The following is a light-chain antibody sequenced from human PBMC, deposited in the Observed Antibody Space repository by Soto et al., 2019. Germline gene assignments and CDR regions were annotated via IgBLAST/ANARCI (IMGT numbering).Light chain of an antibody. J-gene: IGLJ3*02. CDR1: SSDLGAYNY. CDR2: EVT. CDR3: SSYTTTSTLWV. Sequence: QSVLTQPASVSGSPGQSITISCTGSSSDLGAYNYVSWYQLHPGKAPKLVIYEVTNRPSGVSNRFSGSKSGNTASLTISGLQAEDEADYFCSSYTTTSTLWVFGGGTKLTVL. V-gene: IGLV2-14*03.